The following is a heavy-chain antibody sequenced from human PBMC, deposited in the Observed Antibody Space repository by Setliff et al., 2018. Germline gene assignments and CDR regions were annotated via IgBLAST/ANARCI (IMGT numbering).Heavy chain of an antibody. Sequence: SETLSLTCTVSGGSISSYYWSWIRQPPGKRLEWIGYIYYSGSTNYNPSLESRVTISVDTSKNQFSLRLNSATAADTAVYYCARLRGAFDYWGQGALVAAPQ. J-gene: IGHJ4*02. CDR2: IYYSGST. D-gene: IGHD3-16*01. CDR3: ARLRGAFDY. V-gene: IGHV4-59*01. CDR1: GGSISSYY.